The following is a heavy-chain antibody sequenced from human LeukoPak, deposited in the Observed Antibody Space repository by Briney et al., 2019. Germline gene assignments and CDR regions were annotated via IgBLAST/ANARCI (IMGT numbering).Heavy chain of an antibody. J-gene: IGHJ5*02. CDR1: GFTFSSYG. V-gene: IGHV3-30*03. CDR3: ARDAVAWGYYYGSGSRNWFDP. Sequence: GGSLRLSCAASGFTFSSYGMHWVRQAPGKGLEWVAVISYDGSNKYYADSVKGRFTISRDNSKNTLYLQMNSLRAEDTAVYYCARDAVAWGYYYGSGSRNWFDPWGQGTLVTVSS. D-gene: IGHD3-10*01. CDR2: ISYDGSNK.